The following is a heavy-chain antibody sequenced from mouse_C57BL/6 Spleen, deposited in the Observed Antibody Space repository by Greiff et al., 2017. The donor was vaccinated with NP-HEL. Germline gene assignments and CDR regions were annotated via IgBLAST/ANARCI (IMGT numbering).Heavy chain of an antibody. CDR3: ARSPIYDYGPGYFDY. D-gene: IGHD1-1*01. CDR1: GFTFTDYY. CDR2: IRNKANGYTT. Sequence: DVKLVESGGGLVQPGGSLSLSCAASGFTFTDYYMSWVRQPPGKALEWLGFIRNKANGYTTEYSASVKGRFTISRDNSQSILYLQMNALRAEDSATYYGARSPIYDYGPGYFDYWGQGTTLTVSS. V-gene: IGHV7-3*01. J-gene: IGHJ2*01.